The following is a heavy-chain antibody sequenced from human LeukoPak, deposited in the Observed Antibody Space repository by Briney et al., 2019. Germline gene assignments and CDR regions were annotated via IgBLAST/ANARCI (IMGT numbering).Heavy chain of an antibody. CDR2: LWYDGSNK. V-gene: IGHV3-33*01. CDR3: ARDGAAYYYYGMDV. Sequence: GGSLRLSCAASGFTFSSYGMHWVRQAPGKGLEWVAVLWYDGSNKYYADSVKGRFTISRDNSKTTLYLQMNSLRVEDTAVYYCARDGAAYYYYGMDVWGQGTTVTVS. CDR1: GFTFSSYG. J-gene: IGHJ6*02. D-gene: IGHD2-21*01.